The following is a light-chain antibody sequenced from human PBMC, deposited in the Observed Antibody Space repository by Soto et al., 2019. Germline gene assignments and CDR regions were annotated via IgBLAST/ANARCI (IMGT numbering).Light chain of an antibody. J-gene: IGLJ1*01. CDR3: SSFTSNYSPFV. V-gene: IGLV2-14*01. Sequence: QSALTQPASVSGSPGQSITISCTGTSSDVGGYNYVSWYQHHPGKAPKLMIYEVNKRPSGVSNRFSGSRSGNTASLTISGLQAEDEADYYCSSFTSNYSPFVFGPGTKLTVL. CDR2: EVN. CDR1: SSDVGGYNY.